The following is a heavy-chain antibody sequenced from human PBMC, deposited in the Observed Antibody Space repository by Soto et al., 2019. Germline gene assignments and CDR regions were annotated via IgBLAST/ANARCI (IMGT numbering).Heavy chain of an antibody. Sequence: QVQLQESGPGLVKPSETLSLTCTVSGGSFRSGSYSWSWIRQPPGKGLEWIGYVYHTWRTSYNPYLMSRVSISMDTSKNQFSLNLVSVTAADTAVYFCARDFAYFDSWGQGTLVTVSS. CDR1: GGSFRSGSYS. CDR3: ARDFAYFDS. V-gene: IGHV4-61*01. D-gene: IGHD3-3*01. J-gene: IGHJ4*02. CDR2: VYHTWRT.